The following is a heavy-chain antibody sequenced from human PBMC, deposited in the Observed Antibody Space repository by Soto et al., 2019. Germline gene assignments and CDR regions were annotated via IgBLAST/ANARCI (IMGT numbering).Heavy chain of an antibody. Sequence: SETLSLTCTVSGGSISSGDYYWSWIRRPPGKGLEWIGYIYYSGSTYYNPSLKSRVTISVDTSKNQFSLKLSSVTAADTAVYYCARAPIFSHKWFDPWGQGTLVTVSS. CDR1: GGSISSGDYY. D-gene: IGHD3-3*01. CDR2: IYYSGST. CDR3: ARAPIFSHKWFDP. J-gene: IGHJ5*02. V-gene: IGHV4-30-4*01.